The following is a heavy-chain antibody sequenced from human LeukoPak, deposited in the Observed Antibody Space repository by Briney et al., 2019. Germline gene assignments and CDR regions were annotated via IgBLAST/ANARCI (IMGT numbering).Heavy chain of an antibody. J-gene: IGHJ6*03. CDR2: ISYDGSNK. Sequence: GRSLRLSCAASGFTFSNYAMYWVRQAPGKGLEWVAVISYDGSNKFYADSVKGRLTISRDNSKNTLHLQMNSLRAEDTAVYYRARSLATSYYYMDVWGKGTTVTVSS. CDR1: GFTFSNYA. V-gene: IGHV3-30*04. CDR3: ARSLATSYYYMDV. D-gene: IGHD5-12*01.